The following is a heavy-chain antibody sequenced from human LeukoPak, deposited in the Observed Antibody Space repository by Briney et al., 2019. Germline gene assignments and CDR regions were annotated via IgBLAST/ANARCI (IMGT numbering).Heavy chain of an antibody. V-gene: IGHV4-34*01. D-gene: IGHD6-19*01. CDR3: ARLSGWYDAFDI. CDR1: GGSFSGYY. CDR2: INHSGST. J-gene: IGHJ3*02. Sequence: SETLSLTCAVYGGSFSGYYWSWIPQPQGKGREGSGEINHSGSTNYNPSLKSRVTISVDTSKNQFSLKLSSVTAADTAVYYCARLSGWYDAFDIWGQGTMVTVSS.